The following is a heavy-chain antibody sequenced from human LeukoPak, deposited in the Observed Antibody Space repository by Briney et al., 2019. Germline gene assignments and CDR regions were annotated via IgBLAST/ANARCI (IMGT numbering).Heavy chain of an antibody. CDR1: GFTFSNYA. V-gene: IGHV3-23*01. CDR2: ISDSGGST. D-gene: IGHD3-22*01. CDR3: AKAQRPYDSTGYLDY. Sequence: GGSVRLSCAASGFTFSNYAMTWVRQAPGRGLEWVSAISDSGGSTYYAASVKGRFTISRDNSKNTLDLQMNSLRAEDTALYYCAKAQRPYDSTGYLDYWGQGTLVTVSS. J-gene: IGHJ4*02.